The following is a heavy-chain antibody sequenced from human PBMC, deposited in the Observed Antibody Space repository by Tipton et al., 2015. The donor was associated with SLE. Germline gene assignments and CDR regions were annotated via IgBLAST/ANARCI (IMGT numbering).Heavy chain of an antibody. CDR3: ARSRGANGPDY. J-gene: IGHJ4*02. V-gene: IGHV1-18*01. CDR1: GYTFTNYG. D-gene: IGHD4/OR15-4a*01. CDR2: ISGDNDNT. Sequence: QLVQSGAEVKKPGASVKVSCKASGYTFTNYGISWVRQAPGQGLGWMGWISGDNDNTNYAQRLQGRVTMTTDTSTSTAYMELRSLTSDDTAVYYCARSRGANGPDYWGQGTLVTVPS.